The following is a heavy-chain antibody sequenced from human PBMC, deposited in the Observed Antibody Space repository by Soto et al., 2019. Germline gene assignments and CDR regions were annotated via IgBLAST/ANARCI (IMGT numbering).Heavy chain of an antibody. CDR3: TKEESPPINNYDTSDDYGGPIDY. CDR2: ISGRGGNA. J-gene: IGHJ4*02. CDR1: GFTFRDDV. D-gene: IGHD3-22*01. Sequence: EVQLLESGGALVQPGGSLRLSCAASGFTFRDDVMTWVRQAPGKGLEWVSGISGRGGNAYYADSVNGRFTISRENSKNILYVQMHSLRAEDTAVDYCTKEESPPINNYDTSDDYGGPIDYWGQGALVTVSS. V-gene: IGHV3-23*01.